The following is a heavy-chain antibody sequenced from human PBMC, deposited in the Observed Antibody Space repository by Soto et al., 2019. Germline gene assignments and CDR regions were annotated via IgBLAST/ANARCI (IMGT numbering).Heavy chain of an antibody. Sequence: SETLSLACTVSGGSITVDSISRNTYYWGWMRQPPGKGLEWIGNIYYSGNTNYNPSLKSRVTMSVDTPKNQFSLKLSSVTAADTAVYYCAREPLTWGQGTLVTVS. CDR2: IYYSGNT. V-gene: IGHV4-39*07. CDR1: GGSITVDSISRNTYY. CDR3: AREPLT. J-gene: IGHJ4*02.